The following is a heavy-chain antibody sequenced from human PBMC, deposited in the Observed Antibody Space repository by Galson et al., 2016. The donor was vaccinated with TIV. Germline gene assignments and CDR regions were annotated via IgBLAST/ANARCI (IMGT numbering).Heavy chain of an antibody. D-gene: IGHD5-18*01. CDR3: AKARGYSYGSPPDYYYGMDV. J-gene: IGHJ6*02. CDR2: IRGNGRET. Sequence: SLRLSCAASGFIFSDYALSWVRQAPGKGLEWVSGIRGNGRETYYVDSVKGRFTISRDNARKSLLLQMNSLRAEDTALYYCAKARGYSYGSPPDYYYGMDVWGQGTTVTVSS. CDR1: GFIFSDYA. V-gene: IGHV3-20*04.